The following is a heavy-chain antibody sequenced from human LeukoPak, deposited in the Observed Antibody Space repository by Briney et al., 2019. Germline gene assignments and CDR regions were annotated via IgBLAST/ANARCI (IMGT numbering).Heavy chain of an antibody. CDR3: ARTSSSSPFYYYYYMDV. Sequence: SETLSLTCTVSGGSISSYYWSWIRQPPGKGLEWIGYIYTSGSTNYNPSLKGRVTISVDTSKNQFSLKLSSVTAADTAVYYCARTSSSSPFYYYYYMDVWGKGTTVTVSS. CDR2: IYTSGST. CDR1: GGSISSYY. D-gene: IGHD6-6*01. J-gene: IGHJ6*03. V-gene: IGHV4-4*09.